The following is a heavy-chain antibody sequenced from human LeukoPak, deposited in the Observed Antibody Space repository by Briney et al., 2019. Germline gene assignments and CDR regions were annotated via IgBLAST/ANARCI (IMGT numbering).Heavy chain of an antibody. Sequence: GGSLRLSCAASGFTFSDYNMRWIRQAPGKGLEWVSSISRSGSTKYYADSVKGRFTISRDNAKNSLFLQMNSLRAEDTAVYYCARALRYCSGGNCYSGGLGYMDVWGKGTTVTISS. D-gene: IGHD2-15*01. CDR1: GFTFSDYN. J-gene: IGHJ6*03. V-gene: IGHV3-11*01. CDR2: ISRSGSTK. CDR3: ARALRYCSGGNCYSGGLGYMDV.